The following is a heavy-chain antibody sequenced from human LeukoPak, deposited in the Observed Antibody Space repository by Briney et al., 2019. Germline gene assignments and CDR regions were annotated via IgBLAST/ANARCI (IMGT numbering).Heavy chain of an antibody. V-gene: IGHV3-64D*06. Sequence: GGALRLSCSASGFTFSSYAMHWVRQAPGKGLEYVSAISSNGGSTYYADSVRGRFTISRDNSKNTLYLQMSSLRAEDTAVYYCVTSLLSSGWLPLDYWGQGTLVTVSS. J-gene: IGHJ4*02. CDR1: GFTFSSYA. CDR3: VTSLLSSGWLPLDY. D-gene: IGHD6-19*01. CDR2: ISSNGGST.